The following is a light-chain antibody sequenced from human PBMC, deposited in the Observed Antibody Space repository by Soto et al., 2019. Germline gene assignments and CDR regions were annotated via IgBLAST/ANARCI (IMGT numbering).Light chain of an antibody. CDR1: NIGSKS. CDR3: QVWDSSSDHRV. CDR2: YDS. V-gene: IGLV3-21*04. Sequence: SYELTQPPSVSVAPGKTARITCGGNNIGSKSVHWYQQKPGQAPVLVIYYDSDRPSGIPERFSGSNSGNTATLTISRVEDGDEADYYCQVWDSSSDHRVFGGGTKPTRP. J-gene: IGLJ3*02.